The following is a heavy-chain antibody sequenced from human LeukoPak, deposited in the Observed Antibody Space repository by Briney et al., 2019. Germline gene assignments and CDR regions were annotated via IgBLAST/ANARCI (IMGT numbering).Heavy chain of an antibody. J-gene: IGHJ4*02. D-gene: IGHD2-2*01. CDR1: GFTFSSYS. CDR3: AKGGDVVVPASDDY. CDR2: ISSSSSYI. V-gene: IGHV3-21*04. Sequence: GGSLRLSCAASGFTFSSYSMNWVRQAPGKGLEWVSSISSSSSYIYYADSVKGRFTISRDNAKNSLYLQMNSLRAEDTAVYYCAKGGDVVVPASDDYWGQGTLVTVSS.